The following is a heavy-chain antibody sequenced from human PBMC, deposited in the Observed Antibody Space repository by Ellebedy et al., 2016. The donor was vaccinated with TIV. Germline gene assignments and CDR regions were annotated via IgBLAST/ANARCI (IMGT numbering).Heavy chain of an antibody. CDR3: SRSYGDPDY. Sequence: AASVKVSCKASGYTFTSYHIHWVRQAPGQGHEWMGISNPSGGSTRSAAKFQGRITMTRDRSTTTVYMELSTLRSEDTAVYYCSRSYGDPDYWGQGTLVTVSS. D-gene: IGHD4-17*01. CDR1: GYTFTSYH. V-gene: IGHV1-46*01. CDR2: SNPSGGST. J-gene: IGHJ4*02.